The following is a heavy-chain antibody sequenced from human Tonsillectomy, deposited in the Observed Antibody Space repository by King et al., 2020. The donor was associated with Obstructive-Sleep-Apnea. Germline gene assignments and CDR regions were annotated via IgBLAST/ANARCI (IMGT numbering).Heavy chain of an antibody. CDR2: IYYSGST. J-gene: IGHJ4*02. CDR3: SGAAGGAFDLLTASYIGFSFDY. Sequence: VQLQESGPGLVKPSETLSLTCTVSGVSISRYYWSWIRQSPGKGLEWIGYIYYSGSTTCNPSLKSRVTISADTSKNQFSLNLSSVTAADTAVYFCSGAAGGAFDLLTASYIGFSFDYWGRGTLVTVSS. D-gene: IGHD3-9*01. V-gene: IGHV4-59*08. CDR1: GVSISRYY.